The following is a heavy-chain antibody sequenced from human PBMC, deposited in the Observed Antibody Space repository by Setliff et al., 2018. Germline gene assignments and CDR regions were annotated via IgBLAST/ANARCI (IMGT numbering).Heavy chain of an antibody. Sequence: SETLSLTCGVSGASITSGHYWGWIRQPPGKGLERIGTIYHRGRTYYNPSLRSRVTTSLDTSKNQFSLRLSSVTAADTAVYYCASPRRDDLDSPFDAFDIWGQGTMVTVS. J-gene: IGHJ3*02. CDR3: ASPRRDDLDSPFDAFDI. CDR1: GASITSGHY. V-gene: IGHV4-38-2*01. CDR2: IYHRGRT. D-gene: IGHD3-3*01.